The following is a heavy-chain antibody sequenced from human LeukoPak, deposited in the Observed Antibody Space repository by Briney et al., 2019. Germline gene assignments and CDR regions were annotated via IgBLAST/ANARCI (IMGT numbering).Heavy chain of an antibody. CDR2: INDSGRI. CDR3: ARGLSGQQLVWPLAYFDS. D-gene: IGHD6-6*01. V-gene: IGHV4-34*01. Sequence: SETLSLTCAVYGGSFSGYYWTWIRQPPGKGLEWIGEINDSGRINYNPSLRSRITMSLDTSKNQFSLTLSSVTAAATAVYYCARGLSGQQLVWPLAYFDSWGQGTLVTVSS. CDR1: GGSFSGYY. J-gene: IGHJ4*02.